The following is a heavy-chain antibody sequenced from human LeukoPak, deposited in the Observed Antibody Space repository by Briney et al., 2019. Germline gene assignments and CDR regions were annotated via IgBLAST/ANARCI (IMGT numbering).Heavy chain of an antibody. CDR2: ICGSDGSR. CDR3: AKGGSPSCSSSSGY. Sequence: GGSLRLSCAASGFTFSTYAMSWVRQAPGKGLEWVSAICGSDGSRYYADSVKGRFTISRDNSKNTLYLQMNSLRGEDTAVYYCAKGGSPSCSSSSGYWGQGTLVTVPS. V-gene: IGHV3-23*01. J-gene: IGHJ4*02. CDR1: GFTFSTYA. D-gene: IGHD2-2*01.